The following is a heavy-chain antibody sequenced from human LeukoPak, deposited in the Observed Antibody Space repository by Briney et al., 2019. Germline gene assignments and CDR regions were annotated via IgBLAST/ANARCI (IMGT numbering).Heavy chain of an antibody. CDR3: AKGESSSWRGYFDY. J-gene: IGHJ4*02. D-gene: IGHD6-13*01. CDR2: ISYDGSIK. V-gene: IGHV3-30*18. CDR1: GYTFSSYG. Sequence: GGSLRLSCAASGYTFSSYGMHWVRQAPGKGLEWVAVISYDGSIKYYADSVKGRFTISRDNAKNSLYLQMNSLRAEDTALYYCAKGESSSWRGYFDYWGQGTLVTVSS.